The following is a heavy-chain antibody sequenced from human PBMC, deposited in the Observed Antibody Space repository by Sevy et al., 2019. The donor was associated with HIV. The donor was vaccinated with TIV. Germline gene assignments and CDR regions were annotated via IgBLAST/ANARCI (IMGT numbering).Heavy chain of an antibody. D-gene: IGHD1-26*01. CDR2: IKPDGSDK. CDR1: GFSFSAYW. Sequence: GGSLRLSCAASGFSFSAYWMNWVRQAPGKGLEWVANIKPDGSDKHYVDSAEGRFTISRDNAKYSLYLQMNSLRVEDTAMYYCAQETFGRFDSWGQGTLVTVSS. J-gene: IGHJ4*02. CDR3: AQETFGRFDS. V-gene: IGHV3-7*01.